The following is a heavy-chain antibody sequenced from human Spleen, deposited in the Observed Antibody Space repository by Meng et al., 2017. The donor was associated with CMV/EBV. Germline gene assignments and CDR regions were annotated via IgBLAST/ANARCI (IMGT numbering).Heavy chain of an antibody. V-gene: IGHV4-4*02. Sequence: AVSGDSISSSNWWSWVRQPPGKGLEWIGQIYHGGNTNYNPSLKSRVTISVDKSKNQFSLKLSSVTAADTAVYYCARLELGTTSSFDYWGQGTLVTVSS. CDR1: GDSISSSNW. CDR3: ARLELGTTSSFDY. J-gene: IGHJ4*02. CDR2: IYHGGNT. D-gene: IGHD1-1*01.